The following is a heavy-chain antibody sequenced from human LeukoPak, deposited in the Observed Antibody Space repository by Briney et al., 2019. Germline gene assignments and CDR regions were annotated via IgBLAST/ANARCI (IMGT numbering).Heavy chain of an antibody. CDR2: IIPIFGTA. CDR3: ARDPEYSSSSGDGDY. Sequence: SVKVSRKASVGTFSSYAISWVRQAPGQGLEWMGGIIPIFGTANYAQKFQGRVKITTDESTSTAYMELSSLRSDDTAVYYCARDPEYSSSSGDGDYWGQGTLVTVSS. D-gene: IGHD6-6*01. J-gene: IGHJ4*02. CDR1: VGTFSSYA. V-gene: IGHV1-69*05.